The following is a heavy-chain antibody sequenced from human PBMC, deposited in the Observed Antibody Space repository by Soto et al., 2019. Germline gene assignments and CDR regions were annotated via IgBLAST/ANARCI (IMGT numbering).Heavy chain of an antibody. CDR1: GFTFSDHQ. CDR3: ARAGSPFHSDSTGYWGFDY. D-gene: IGHD3-9*01. CDR2: IYSSGTT. V-gene: IGHV3-53*01. Sequence: EVQLVESGGGLIQPGGSLRLSCAASGFTFSDHQMNWVRQAPGRGLEWVSVIYSSGTTYYGDSVKGRFTISRDNSKNTLYLQMNSLRTEDTALYYCARAGSPFHSDSTGYWGFDYWGQGTLVTASS. J-gene: IGHJ4*02.